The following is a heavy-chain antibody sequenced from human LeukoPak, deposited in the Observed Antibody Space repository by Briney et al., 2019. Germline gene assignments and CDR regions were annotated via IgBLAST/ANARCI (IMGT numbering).Heavy chain of an antibody. J-gene: IGHJ4*02. CDR2: LYYSGGT. Sequence: SETLSLTCIVSGGSISSSTYYWGWIRQPPGRGLEWIGSLYYSGGTYYNPSLKSRVTISVDTSKNQFSLKLNSVTAADSAVYYCARHEGYSSSHLDYWGQGTLVTVSS. CDR3: ARHEGYSSSHLDY. D-gene: IGHD6-13*01. V-gene: IGHV4-39*01. CDR1: GGSISSSTYY.